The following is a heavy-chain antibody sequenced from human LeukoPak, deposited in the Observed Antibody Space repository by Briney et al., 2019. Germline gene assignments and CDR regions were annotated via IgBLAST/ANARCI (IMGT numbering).Heavy chain of an antibody. J-gene: IGHJ4*02. V-gene: IGHV3-49*03. D-gene: IGHD3-22*01. CDR3: TRATDSSGYYYRIRDFDY. CDR2: IRSKAYGGTT. CDR1: GFTFGDYA. Sequence: GGSLRLSCTASGFTFGDYAMSWFRRAPGKGLEWVGFIRSKAYGGTTEYAASVKGRFTISRDDSKSIAYLQMNSLKTEDTAVYYCTRATDSSGYYYRIRDFDYWGQGTLVTVSS.